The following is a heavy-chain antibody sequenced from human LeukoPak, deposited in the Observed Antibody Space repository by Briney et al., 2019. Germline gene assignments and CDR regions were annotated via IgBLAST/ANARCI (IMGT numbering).Heavy chain of an antibody. J-gene: IGHJ5*02. D-gene: IGHD3-3*01. Sequence: GGSLRLSCAASGFTFSSYGMHWVRQAPGKGLEWVAVISYDGSNKYYADSVKGRFTISRDNSKNTLYLQMNSLRAEDTAVYYCAKDAGWFGVNWFAPWGQGTLVTVSS. CDR1: GFTFSSYG. V-gene: IGHV3-30*18. CDR3: AKDAGWFGVNWFAP. CDR2: ISYDGSNK.